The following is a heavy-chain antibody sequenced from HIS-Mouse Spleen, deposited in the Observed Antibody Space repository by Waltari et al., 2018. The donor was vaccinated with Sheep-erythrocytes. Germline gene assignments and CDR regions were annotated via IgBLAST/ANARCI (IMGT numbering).Heavy chain of an antibody. CDR1: GFTFSSYG. CDR2: ISYDGSNK. V-gene: IGHV3-30*18. D-gene: IGHD1-1*01. CDR3: AKVRTVNYWYFDL. J-gene: IGHJ2*01. Sequence: QVQLVESGGGVVQPGRSLRLSCAASGFTFSSYGMHWVRQAPGKGLEWVAVISYDGSNKYYADSVKGRFTISRDNSKNTLYRQMNSLRAEDTAVYYCAKVRTVNYWYFDLWGRGTLVTVSS.